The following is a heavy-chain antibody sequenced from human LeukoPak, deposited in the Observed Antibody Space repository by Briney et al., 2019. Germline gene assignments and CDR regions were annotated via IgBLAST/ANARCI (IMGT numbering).Heavy chain of an antibody. V-gene: IGHV5-51*01. CDR3: ARSSVGATTDY. D-gene: IGHD1-26*01. Sequence: GESLKISCKGSGYSFTSYWIGWVRQMPGKGLEWMGIIYPGDSDTRYSPSFQGQVTISADKSISTAYLQWSSLRSEDTAVYYCARSSVGATTDYWGQGTLVTVSS. CDR2: IYPGDSDT. CDR1: GYSFTSYW. J-gene: IGHJ4*02.